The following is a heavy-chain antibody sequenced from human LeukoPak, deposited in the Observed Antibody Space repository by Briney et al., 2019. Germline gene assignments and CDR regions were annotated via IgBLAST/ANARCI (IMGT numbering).Heavy chain of an antibody. D-gene: IGHD3-16*01. CDR2: MNPNSGNT. Sequence: ASVKVSCKASGYTFTSYDINWVRQATGQGLEWMGWMNPNSGNTGYAQKFQGRVTMTRNTSISTAYMELSSLRSEGTAVYYCARGATHRIMITFGGVATFDYWGQGTLVTVSS. J-gene: IGHJ4*02. CDR3: ARGATHRIMITFGGVATFDY. V-gene: IGHV1-8*01. CDR1: GYTFTSYD.